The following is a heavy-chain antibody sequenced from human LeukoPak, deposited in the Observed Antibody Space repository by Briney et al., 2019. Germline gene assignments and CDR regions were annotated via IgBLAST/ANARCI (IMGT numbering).Heavy chain of an antibody. J-gene: IGHJ4*02. CDR2: VKSKTDGGTI. D-gene: IGHD1-26*01. Sequence: GGSLRLSCAASGFTFSNAWMTWVRQTPGKGLEWVARVKSKTDGGTIDYAAPVKGRFTISRGDSENTPYLQMNSLSTEDTALYYCTTYSRGASDYWGQGTLVTVSS. CDR3: TTYSRGASDY. CDR1: GFTFSNAW. V-gene: IGHV3-15*01.